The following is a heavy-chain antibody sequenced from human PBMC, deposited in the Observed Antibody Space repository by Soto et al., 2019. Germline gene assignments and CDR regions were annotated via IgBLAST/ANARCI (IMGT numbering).Heavy chain of an antibody. CDR1: GYGFTSYV. D-gene: IGHD2-2*01. J-gene: IGHJ6*02. V-gene: IGHV1-3*01. Sequence: ASVKVSCKASGYGFTSYVIYWVRQAPGQRLEWMGWINAGNGNTKYSQKFQGRVTITSDTSASTAYMELSSLRSEDTAVYFCARGVENIVVVLDVFGYYGMDVWGQGTTVTVSS. CDR3: ARGVENIVVVLDVFGYYGMDV. CDR2: INAGNGNT.